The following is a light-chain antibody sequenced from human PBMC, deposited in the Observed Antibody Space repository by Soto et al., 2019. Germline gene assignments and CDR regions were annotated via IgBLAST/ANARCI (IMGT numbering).Light chain of an antibody. CDR2: AAT. Sequence: DIQMTQSPSSLSAYVGDRVTIACRASQSISIYLNWYQQKPGEAPKLLIYAATRLQSGVPSRFSGSGSGTDYTLTISSLQPEDFATYYCQQSYSSPPTFGQGTKVDIK. CDR1: QSISIY. J-gene: IGKJ1*01. V-gene: IGKV1-39*01. CDR3: QQSYSSPPT.